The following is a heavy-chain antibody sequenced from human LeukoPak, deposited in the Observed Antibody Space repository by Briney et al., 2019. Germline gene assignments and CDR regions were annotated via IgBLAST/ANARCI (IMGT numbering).Heavy chain of an antibody. V-gene: IGHV1-69*13. J-gene: IGHJ6*02. D-gene: IGHD2-2*01. CDR1: GGTFSSYA. CDR2: IIPIFGTA. CDR3: AGYRSSTSCPHADYYYGMDV. Sequence: ASVKVSCKASGGTFSSYAISWVRQAPGQGLEWMGGIIPIFGTANYAQKFQGRVTITADESTSTAYMELSSLRSEDTAVYYCAGYRSSTSCPHADYYYGMDVWGQGTTVTVSS.